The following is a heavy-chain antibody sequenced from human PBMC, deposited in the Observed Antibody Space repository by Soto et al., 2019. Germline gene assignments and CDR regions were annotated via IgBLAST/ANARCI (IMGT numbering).Heavy chain of an antibody. CDR2: ISGGSSYT. CDR3: AKTRVADSGYYFDH. Sequence: QVQLVESGGGLVKPGGSLRLSCAASGFSFGDSYMSWIRQSAGKGLEWLSYISGGSSYTKYDESVKGRFTISRDNARRSLFLQVNGLRADDTAIYYCAKTRVADSGYYFDHWGQGTMVTVSS. CDR1: GFSFGDSY. V-gene: IGHV3-11*05. J-gene: IGHJ4*02. D-gene: IGHD3-10*01.